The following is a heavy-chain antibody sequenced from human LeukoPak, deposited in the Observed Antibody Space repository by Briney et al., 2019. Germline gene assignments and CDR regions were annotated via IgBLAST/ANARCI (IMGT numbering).Heavy chain of an antibody. Sequence: PGASLRLSCAASGFTFTTYAMTWVRQAPGKGLEWVSSIGAGGAATFYLDSVKGRFTISRDNSMNTLYLQMNSLRADDTAVYYCGRPTKFWLIQGDGVDVWGQGTTVTVSS. V-gene: IGHV3-23*01. CDR1: GFTFTTYA. D-gene: IGHD6-19*01. CDR2: IGAGGAAT. J-gene: IGHJ6*02. CDR3: GRPTKFWLIQGDGVDV.